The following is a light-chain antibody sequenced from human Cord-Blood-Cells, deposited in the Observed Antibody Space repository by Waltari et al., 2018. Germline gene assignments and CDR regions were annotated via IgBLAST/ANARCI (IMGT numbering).Light chain of an antibody. J-gene: IGKJ2*01. Sequence: DIQRTQSPSSLPASVGHRVTITCRASQSISSYLNWYQQKPGKAPKLLIYAASSLQSGVPSRFSGSGSGTDFTLTISSLQPEDFATYYCQQSYSTPYTFGQGTKLEIK. CDR3: QQSYSTPYT. CDR2: AAS. V-gene: IGKV1-39*01. CDR1: QSISSY.